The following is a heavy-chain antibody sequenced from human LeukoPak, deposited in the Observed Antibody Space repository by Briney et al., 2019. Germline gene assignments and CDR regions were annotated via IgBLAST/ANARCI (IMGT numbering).Heavy chain of an antibody. CDR1: GXSISSYY. Sequence: SETLSLTWTVSGXSISSYYRSWIRQPPGMGLEWIGSIYGSGSTNYNPSLKSRVTISVDTSKNQFSLKLRSVTAADTAVYYCARRQSYGYDYWGQGTLVTVSS. CDR2: IYGSGST. J-gene: IGHJ4*02. CDR3: ARRQSYGYDY. V-gene: IGHV4-59*08. D-gene: IGHD5-18*01.